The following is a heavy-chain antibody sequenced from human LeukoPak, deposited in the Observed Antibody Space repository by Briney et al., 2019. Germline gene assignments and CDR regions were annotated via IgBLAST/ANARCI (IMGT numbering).Heavy chain of an antibody. D-gene: IGHD3-10*01. Sequence: ASVNVSCKASGYTFTSYAMNWVRQAPGQGLEWMGWINTNTGNPTYAQGFTGRFVFSLDTSVSTAYLQISSLKAEDTAVYYCARLFELYGSGSYYNAEALLDNWFDPWGQGTQVTVSS. J-gene: IGHJ5*02. CDR1: GYTFTSYA. CDR2: INTNTGNP. V-gene: IGHV7-4-1*02. CDR3: ARLFELYGSGSYYNAEALLDNWFDP.